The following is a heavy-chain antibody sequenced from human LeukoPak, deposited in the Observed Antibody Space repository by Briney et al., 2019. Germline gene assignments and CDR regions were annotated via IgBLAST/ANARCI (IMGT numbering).Heavy chain of an antibody. Sequence: ASVKVSCKASGYTFTNYGIYWLRRAPGQGPEWMAWMTPNSGNTGSAQRFQGRVTMTRNTSMSSAYMELSSLRPEDTAVYYCARGSFSRWTTQSYFDYWGQGTLVTVSS. CDR3: ARGSFSRWTTQSYFDY. J-gene: IGHJ4*02. CDR2: MTPNSGNT. V-gene: IGHV1-8*01. D-gene: IGHD4-23*01. CDR1: GYTFTNYG.